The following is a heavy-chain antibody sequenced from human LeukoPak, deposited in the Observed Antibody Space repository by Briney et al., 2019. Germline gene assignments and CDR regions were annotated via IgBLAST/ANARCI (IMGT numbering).Heavy chain of an antibody. V-gene: IGHV3-30*02. CDR3: AKDWGYSSSSGRYYYYYYYMDV. J-gene: IGHJ6*03. CDR1: GFTFSSYG. CDR2: IRYDGSNK. Sequence: PGGSLRLSCAASGFTFSSYGMHWVRQAPGKGLEWVAFIRYDGSNKYYADSVKGRFTISRDNSKNTLYLQMNSLRAEDTAVYSCAKDWGYSSSSGRYYYYYYYMDVWGKGTTVTVSS. D-gene: IGHD6-6*01.